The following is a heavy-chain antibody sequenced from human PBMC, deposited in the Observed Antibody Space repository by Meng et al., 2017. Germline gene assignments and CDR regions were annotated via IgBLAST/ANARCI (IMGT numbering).Heavy chain of an antibody. CDR3: ARSSSWYSSGWFDP. CDR2: ISSSSSYI. J-gene: IGHJ5*02. D-gene: IGHD6-13*01. Sequence: VQLVESGGGLVKPGGSLSLSCAASGFTFSSYSMNWVRQAPGKGLEWVSSISSSSSYIYYADSVKGRFTISRDNAKNSLYLQMNSLRAEDTAVYYCARSSSWYSSGWFDPWGQGTLVTVSS. CDR1: GFTFSSYS. V-gene: IGHV3-21*01.